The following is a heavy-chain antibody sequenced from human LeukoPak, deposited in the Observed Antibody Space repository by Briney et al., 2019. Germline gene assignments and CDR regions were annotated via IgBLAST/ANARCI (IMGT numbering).Heavy chain of an antibody. CDR1: GFTFSSYR. Sequence: PGGSLRLSCAASGFTFSSYRMSWVRQAPGKGLEWVANIKQDGSEKYYVDSVKGRFTISRDNAKNSLSLQMNSLRAEDMALYYCAKGGGGRLIYYYYRDVWGKGTTVTVSS. V-gene: IGHV3-7*03. J-gene: IGHJ6*03. CDR3: AKGGGGRLIYYYYRDV. CDR2: IKQDGSEK. D-gene: IGHD3-16*01.